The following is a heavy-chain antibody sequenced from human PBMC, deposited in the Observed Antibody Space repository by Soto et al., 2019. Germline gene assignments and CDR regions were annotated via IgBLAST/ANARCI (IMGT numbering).Heavy chain of an antibody. V-gene: IGHV3-23*01. CDR2: ISGGGGGT. CDR3: AKSGGVRVLDAFDV. D-gene: IGHD2-8*01. J-gene: IGHJ3*01. Sequence: HPGGSLRLSCAASGFTFSNSAMSWVRQAPGKGLEWISGISGGGGGTYFADSVKGRFTISRDNSKNTLYLQMSGLRAEDTALYYCAKSGGVRVLDAFDVWGPGTMVTVSS. CDR1: GFTFSNSA.